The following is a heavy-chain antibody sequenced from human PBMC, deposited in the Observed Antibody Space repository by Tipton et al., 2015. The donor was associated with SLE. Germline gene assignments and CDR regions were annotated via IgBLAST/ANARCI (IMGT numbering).Heavy chain of an antibody. CDR2: IFYRGGI. V-gene: IGHV4-31*03. CDR3: ARRDSDFWSGYLDF. J-gene: IGHJ4*02. CDR1: GVSISKTDYY. D-gene: IGHD3-3*01. Sequence: TLSLTCTVSGVSISKTDYYWSWFRQFPGKGLELIAYIFYRGGIYYNPSLKSRLTISADASKNQFSLNLTSVRAADTAVYYCARRDSDFWSGYLDFWGQGTQVIVSS.